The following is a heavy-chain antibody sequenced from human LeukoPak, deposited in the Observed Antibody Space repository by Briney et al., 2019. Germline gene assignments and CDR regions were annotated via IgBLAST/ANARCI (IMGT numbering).Heavy chain of an antibody. D-gene: IGHD7-27*01. Sequence: SETLSLTCSVSGDFITASYWSWVRQPPGKGLEWIGYVYYSGSTEYNPSLRSRVTISLEMSKHQFSLNLTSVTAADTAVYYCASNTGTVFDYWGQGALVTVSS. CDR2: VYYSGST. CDR3: ASNTGTVFDY. J-gene: IGHJ4*02. V-gene: IGHV4-59*01. CDR1: GDFITASY.